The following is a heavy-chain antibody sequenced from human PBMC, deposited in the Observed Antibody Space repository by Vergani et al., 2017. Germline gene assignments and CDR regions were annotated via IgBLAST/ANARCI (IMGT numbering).Heavy chain of an antibody. CDR2: IIPILGIA. Sequence: QVQLVQSGAEVKKPGSSVKVSCKASGGTFSSYTISWVRQAPGQGLEWMGRIIPILGIANYAQKFQGRVTITADKSTSTADMELSSLRSEDTAVYYCARGTQTDYYYYYMDVWGKGTTVTVSS. CDR1: GGTFSSYT. V-gene: IGHV1-69*02. D-gene: IGHD1-1*01. J-gene: IGHJ6*03. CDR3: ARGTQTDYYYYYMDV.